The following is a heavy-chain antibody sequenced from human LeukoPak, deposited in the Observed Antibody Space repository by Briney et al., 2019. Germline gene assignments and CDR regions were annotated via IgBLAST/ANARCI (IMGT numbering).Heavy chain of an antibody. V-gene: IGHV3-30*18. Sequence: GRSLSLSCAASGFSFSSYGTHWVRQPPGKGLEWVAVISYDGSNKYYADSVKGRYTISRDNSKTAQYLKMNSMRARNTAAYDCAKDGFGRDIVTTIRAADYWGQGTLVTVSS. CDR2: ISYDGSNK. D-gene: IGHD5-12*01. J-gene: IGHJ4*02. CDR3: AKDGFGRDIVTTIRAADY. CDR1: GFSFSSYG.